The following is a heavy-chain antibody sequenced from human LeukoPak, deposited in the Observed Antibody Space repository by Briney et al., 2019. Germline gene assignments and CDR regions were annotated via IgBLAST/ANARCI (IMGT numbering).Heavy chain of an antibody. CDR2: IYHSGST. V-gene: IGHV4-4*02. Sequence: PSETLSLTCAVSGVSISSSNWWSWVRQPPGKGLEWIGEIYHSGSTNYNPSLKSRVTISVDKSKNQFSLKLSSVTAADTAVYYCARDYRVVAAFRWFDPWGQGTLVTVSS. D-gene: IGHD2-15*01. CDR3: ARDYRVVAAFRWFDP. J-gene: IGHJ5*02. CDR1: GVSISSSNW.